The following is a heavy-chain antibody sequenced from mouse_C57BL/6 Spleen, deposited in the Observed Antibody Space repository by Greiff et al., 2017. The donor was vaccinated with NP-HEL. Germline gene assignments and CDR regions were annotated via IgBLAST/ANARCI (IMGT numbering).Heavy chain of an antibody. D-gene: IGHD2-4*01. Sequence: VHLVESGPGLVAPSQSLSITCTVSGFSLTSYGVHWVRQPPGKGLEWLVVIWSDGSTTYNSALKSRLSISKDNSKSQVFLKMNSLQTDDTAMYYCARHYDYDGGYYFDYWGQGTTLTVSS. CDR2: IWSDGST. J-gene: IGHJ2*01. CDR1: GFSLTSYG. V-gene: IGHV2-6-1*01. CDR3: ARHYDYDGGYYFDY.